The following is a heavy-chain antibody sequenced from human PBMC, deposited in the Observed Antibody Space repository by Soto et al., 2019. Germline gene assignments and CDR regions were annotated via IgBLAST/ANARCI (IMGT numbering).Heavy chain of an antibody. J-gene: IGHJ1*01. V-gene: IGHV3-33*01. CDR1: GFTFSSYG. D-gene: IGHD6-19*01. Sequence: HPGGSLRLSCAASGFTFSSYGMHWVRQAPGKGLEWVAVIWYDGSNKYYADAVKGRFTISRDNSKNTLYLQMNSLRAEDTAVYYCARDRSADRFVQYFQHWGPGTLVTVSS. CDR3: ARDRSADRFVQYFQH. CDR2: IWYDGSNK.